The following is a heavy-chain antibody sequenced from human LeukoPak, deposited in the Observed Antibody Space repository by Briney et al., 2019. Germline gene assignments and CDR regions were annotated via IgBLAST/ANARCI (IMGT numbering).Heavy chain of an antibody. CDR3: ARWKQQLANYYYGMDV. CDR1: GGSISSYY. D-gene: IGHD6-13*01. J-gene: IGHJ6*02. CDR2: IYYSGST. V-gene: IGHV4-59*08. Sequence: SETLSLTCTVSGGSISSYYWSWIRQPPGKGLEWIGYIYYSGSTNYNPSLKSRVTISVDTSKSQFSLKLSSVTAADTAVYYCARWKQQLANYYYGMDVWGQGTTVTVSS.